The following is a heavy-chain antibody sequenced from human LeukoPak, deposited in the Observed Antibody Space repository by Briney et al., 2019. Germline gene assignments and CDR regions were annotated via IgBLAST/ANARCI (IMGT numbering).Heavy chain of an antibody. CDR2: IYHSGST. J-gene: IGHJ5*02. CDR1: GYSISSGYY. D-gene: IGHD4-17*01. Sequence: SETLSLTCAVSGYSISSGYYWGWIRQPPGKGLEWIGSIYHSGSTYYNPSLKSRVTISVDTSKNQFFLKLSSVTAADTAVYYCARWDYGDYEAPSWGQGTLVTVSS. CDR3: ARWDYGDYEAPS. V-gene: IGHV4-38-2*01.